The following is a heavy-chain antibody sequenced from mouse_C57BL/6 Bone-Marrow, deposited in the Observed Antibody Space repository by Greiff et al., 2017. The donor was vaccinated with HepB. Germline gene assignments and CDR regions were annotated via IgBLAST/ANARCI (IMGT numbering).Heavy chain of an antibody. CDR3: ARSTGGGFPWFAY. CDR1: GYTFTSYW. D-gene: IGHD4-1*02. Sequence: QVQLKESGAELVRPGSSVKLSCKASGYTFTSYWMDWVKQRPGQGLEWIGNIYPSDSETHYNQKFKDKATLTVDKSSSTAYMQLSSLTSEDSAVYYCARSTGGGFPWFAYWGQGTLVTVSA. CDR2: IYPSDSET. J-gene: IGHJ3*01. V-gene: IGHV1-61*01.